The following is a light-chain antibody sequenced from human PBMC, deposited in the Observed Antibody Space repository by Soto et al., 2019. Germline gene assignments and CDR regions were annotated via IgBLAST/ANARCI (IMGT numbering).Light chain of an antibody. CDR2: KNN. Sequence: QSVLTQPPSASGTPGQRVTISCSGSSSNVGNFYVYWYQQLPGTAPKLLIYKNNQRPLGVPDRFSGSKSGTSASLAISGLPSDDEADYSCAAWDDSLSGPDVFGGGTQLTVL. CDR1: SSNVGNFY. J-gene: IGLJ7*01. CDR3: AAWDDSLSGPDV. V-gene: IGLV1-47*01.